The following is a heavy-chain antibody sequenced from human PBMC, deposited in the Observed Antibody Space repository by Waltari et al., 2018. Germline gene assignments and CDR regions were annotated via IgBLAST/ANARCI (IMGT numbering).Heavy chain of an antibody. CDR2: INPKNGDT. J-gene: IGHJ4*02. Sequence: QVQLVQSGTEVKKPGASVRVSCQASGYTFSDYHLHWVRQTTGQGFEWMGWINPKNGDTSYAQNFLGRVTMTRDTSINTAYMDLSGLRSDDAAVFYCARDPGPIVGAPDFWGQGTLVTVSS. CDR1: GYTFSDYH. V-gene: IGHV1-2*02. D-gene: IGHD1-26*01. CDR3: ARDPGPIVGAPDF.